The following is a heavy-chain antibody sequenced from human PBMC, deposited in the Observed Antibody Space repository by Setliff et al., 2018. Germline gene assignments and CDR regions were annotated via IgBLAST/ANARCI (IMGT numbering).Heavy chain of an antibody. CDR2: ISAAGTSI. CDR3: AKSPHDFWSGRVFFDY. Sequence: GGSLRLSCAASGFTFSSDAMTWVRQAPGEGLQWVSIISAAGTSIYYADSVKGRFSIARDNHKNTLHLQMNSLRVEDTAIYYCAKSPHDFWSGRVFFDYWGQGMLVTVSS. V-gene: IGHV3-23*03. J-gene: IGHJ4*01. D-gene: IGHD3-3*01. CDR1: GFTFSSDA.